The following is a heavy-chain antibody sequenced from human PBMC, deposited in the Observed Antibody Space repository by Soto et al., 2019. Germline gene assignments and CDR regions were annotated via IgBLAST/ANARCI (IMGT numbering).Heavy chain of an antibody. Sequence: EVQLVESGGGLVQPGGSLRLSCAASGFSFSTYGMNWVRQAPGKGLEWILHITSDSIAMYYADSVKGRFTISRDNGNNSLYLQMNSLRVEDTAVYYCAGSFAYWGRGAVVTVSS. CDR2: ITSDSIAM. J-gene: IGHJ4*02. CDR3: AGSFAY. V-gene: IGHV3-48*01. CDR1: GFSFSTYG. D-gene: IGHD1-26*01.